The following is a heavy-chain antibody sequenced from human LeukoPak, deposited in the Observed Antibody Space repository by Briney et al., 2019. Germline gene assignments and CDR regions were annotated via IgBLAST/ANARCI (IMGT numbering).Heavy chain of an antibody. J-gene: IGHJ4*02. Sequence: GGSLRLSCAASGFIFDNYGMSWVRQAPGKGLEWVSGVNWNGAGTGYADSVKGRFTISRDKAQNSLHLQTNSLRAEDTALYYCARVTVYYDSSGYFDSWGQGTLVTVSS. D-gene: IGHD3-22*01. V-gene: IGHV3-20*04. CDR3: ARVTVYYDSSGYFDS. CDR1: GFIFDNYG. CDR2: VNWNGAGT.